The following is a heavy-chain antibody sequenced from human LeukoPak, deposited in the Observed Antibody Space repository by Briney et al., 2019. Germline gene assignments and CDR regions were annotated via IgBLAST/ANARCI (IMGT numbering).Heavy chain of an antibody. CDR2: IIPIFGTA. Sequence: SVKVSCKASGGTFSSYAISLVRQAPGQGLEWMGRIIPIFGTANYAQKFQGRVTITTDESTSTAYMELSSLRSEDTAVYYCARVPTVTHYYYYMDVWGKGTTVTVSS. V-gene: IGHV1-69*05. CDR3: ARVPTVTHYYYYMDV. J-gene: IGHJ6*03. D-gene: IGHD4-17*01. CDR1: GGTFSSYA.